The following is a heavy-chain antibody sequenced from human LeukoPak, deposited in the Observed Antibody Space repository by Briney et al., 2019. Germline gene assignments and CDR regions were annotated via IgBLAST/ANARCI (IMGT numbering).Heavy chain of an antibody. CDR3: AKDVLGYCSGGSCYPFDY. D-gene: IGHD2-15*01. CDR1: GFTFSSYA. CDR2: ISGSGGST. V-gene: IGHV3-23*01. Sequence: GGSLRLSCAASGFTFSSYAMSWVRQAPGKGLEWVSAISGSGGSTYYADSVKGRFTISRDNSKNTLYLQVNSLRAEDTAVYYCAKDVLGYCSGGSCYPFDYWGQGTLVTVSS. J-gene: IGHJ4*02.